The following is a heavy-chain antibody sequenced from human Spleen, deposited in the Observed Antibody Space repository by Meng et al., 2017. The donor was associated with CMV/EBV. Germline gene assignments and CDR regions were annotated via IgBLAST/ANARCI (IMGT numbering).Heavy chain of an antibody. CDR3: ARDVRFSKGFDM. V-gene: IGHV3-21*01. J-gene: IGHJ3*02. CDR2: ISARSNYI. CDR1: GFTFSSYS. D-gene: IGHD3-3*01. Sequence: GESLKISCAASGFTFSSYSMNWVRQAPGKGLEWVSSISARSNYIYEADSVKGRFTISRDGGKKSLYLQMNSLRAEDTAVYYCARDVRFSKGFDMWGQGTVVTVSS.